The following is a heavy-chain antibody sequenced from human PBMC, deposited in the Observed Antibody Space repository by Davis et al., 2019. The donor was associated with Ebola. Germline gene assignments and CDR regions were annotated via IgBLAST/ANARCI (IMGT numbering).Heavy chain of an antibody. CDR2: INPNSGGT. J-gene: IGHJ4*02. Sequence: ASVKVSCKASGYTFTSYGISWVRQAPGQGLEWMGWINPNSGGTNYAQKFQGRVTMTRDTSISTAYMELSRLGSDDTAVYYCARELLVTGYKCADYWGQGTLVTVSS. CDR3: ARELLVTGYKCADY. CDR1: GYTFTSYG. D-gene: IGHD3-9*01. V-gene: IGHV1-2*02.